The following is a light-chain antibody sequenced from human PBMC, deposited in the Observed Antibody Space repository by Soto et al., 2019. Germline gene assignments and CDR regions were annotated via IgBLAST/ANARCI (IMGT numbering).Light chain of an antibody. J-gene: IGLJ3*02. Sequence: QPVLTQSPSASASLGASVKVTCTLSSGHSSYVIAWHQQQPEKGPRYLMKLNSDGSHSKGDGIPDRFSGSSSGAERYLTISRLQSEDEADYYCQTWDTGIQVFGGGTQLTVL. V-gene: IGLV4-69*01. CDR1: SGHSSYV. CDR3: QTWDTGIQV. CDR2: LNSDGSH.